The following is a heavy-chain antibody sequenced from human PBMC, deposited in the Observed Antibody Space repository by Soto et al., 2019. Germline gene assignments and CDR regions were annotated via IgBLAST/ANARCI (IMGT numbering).Heavy chain of an antibody. CDR2: IIPIFGTA. V-gene: IGHV1-69*01. CDR3: AGSPRGVVVVAATHRSNWFDP. CDR1: GGTFSSYA. J-gene: IGHJ5*02. D-gene: IGHD2-15*01. Sequence: QVQLVQSGAEVKKPGSSVKVSCKASGGTFSSYAISWVRQAPGQGLEWMGGIIPIFGTANYAQKFQGRVTITADESTSTAYMELRSLRSEDTAVYYCAGSPRGVVVVAATHRSNWFDPWGQGTLVTVSS.